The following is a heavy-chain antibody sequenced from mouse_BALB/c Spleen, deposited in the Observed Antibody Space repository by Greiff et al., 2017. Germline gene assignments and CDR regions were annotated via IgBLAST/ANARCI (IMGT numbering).Heavy chain of an antibody. CDR1: GFAFSSYD. J-gene: IGHJ3*01. V-gene: IGHV5-12-1*01. Sequence: EVKLVESGGGLVKPGGSLKLSCAASGFAFSSYDMSWVRQTPEKRLEWVAYISSGGGSTYYPDTVKGRFTISRDNAKNTLYLQMSSLKSEDTAMYYCAREGNYYGSSSFAYWGQGTLVTVSA. D-gene: IGHD1-1*01. CDR2: ISSGGGST. CDR3: AREGNYYGSSSFAY.